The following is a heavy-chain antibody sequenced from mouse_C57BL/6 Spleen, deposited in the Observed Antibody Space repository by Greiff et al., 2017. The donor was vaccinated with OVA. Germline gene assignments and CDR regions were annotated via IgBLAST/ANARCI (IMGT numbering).Heavy chain of an antibody. J-gene: IGHJ3*01. Sequence: EVQLKQSGAELVRPGASVKLSCTATGSNIKDDYMHWVKQRPEQGLEWIGWIDPENGDTEYASKFQGKATITADTSSNTAYLQLSSLTSEDTAVYYCTTDSSGYPAWFAYWGQGTLVTVSA. CDR3: TTDSSGYPAWFAY. CDR2: IDPENGDT. V-gene: IGHV14-4*01. CDR1: GSNIKDDY. D-gene: IGHD3-2*02.